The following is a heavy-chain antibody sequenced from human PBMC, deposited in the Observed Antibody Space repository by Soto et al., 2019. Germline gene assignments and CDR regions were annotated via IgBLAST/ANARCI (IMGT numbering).Heavy chain of an antibody. CDR2: IISKTDGGTT. CDR1: GVAFSNAW. Sequence: GESLKLSCAATGVAFSNAWMSRVRQAPGKGLEWVGRIISKTDGGTTDYTAPVKDRFIMSRDDSKNTLYLQMNSLKTEDTAVYYCAAGTGRTDFDYWGQGTLVTVPQ. V-gene: IGHV3-15*01. D-gene: IGHD2-2*01. J-gene: IGHJ4*02. CDR3: AAGTGRTDFDY.